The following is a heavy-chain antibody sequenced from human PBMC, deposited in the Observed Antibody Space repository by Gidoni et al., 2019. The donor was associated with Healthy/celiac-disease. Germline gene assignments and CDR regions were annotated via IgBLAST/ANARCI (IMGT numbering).Heavy chain of an antibody. CDR2: INHSGST. CDR3: ARDGSIAAAGTTVFDY. V-gene: IGHV4-34*01. CDR1: VGSFSGYY. D-gene: IGHD6-13*01. Sequence: QVQLQQWGAGLLKPSETLSLTCAVYVGSFSGYYWSWIRQPPGKGLEWIGEINHSGSTNYNPSLKSRVTISVDTSKNQFSLKLSSVTAADTAVYYCARDGSIAAAGTTVFDYWGQGTLVTVSS. J-gene: IGHJ4*02.